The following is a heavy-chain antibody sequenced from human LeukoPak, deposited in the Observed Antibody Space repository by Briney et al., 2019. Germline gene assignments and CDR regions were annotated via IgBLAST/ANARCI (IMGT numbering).Heavy chain of an antibody. CDR2: INEDGSAK. J-gene: IGHJ5*02. D-gene: IGHD1-7*01. Sequence: GGSLSLSCTASGFTFNDYWMTWVCQTPGKGLEWLANINEDGSAKNYVDSVKGRFTISRDNAVNSLYLQMNSLRAEDTAMYYCARDSRMNYHASWGRGTLVTVSS. CDR3: ARDSRMNYHAS. CDR1: GFTFNDYW. V-gene: IGHV3-7*01.